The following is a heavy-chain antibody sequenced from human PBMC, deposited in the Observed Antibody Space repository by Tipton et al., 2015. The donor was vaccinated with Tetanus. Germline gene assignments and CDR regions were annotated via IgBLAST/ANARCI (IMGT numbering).Heavy chain of an antibody. CDR3: VRAPYSSPGKCYFDY. J-gene: IGHJ4*02. CDR2: IYYGGAT. D-gene: IGHD4-11*01. CDR1: GGSVNSGTYY. V-gene: IGHV4-61*01. Sequence: TLSLTCSVSGGSVNSGTYYWSWIRQPPGKGLEWLGDIYYGGATQYNPSLESRVTISMDTSKNQVSLRLTSVTAADTAVYYCVRAPYSSPGKCYFDYWGQGTLVTVSS.